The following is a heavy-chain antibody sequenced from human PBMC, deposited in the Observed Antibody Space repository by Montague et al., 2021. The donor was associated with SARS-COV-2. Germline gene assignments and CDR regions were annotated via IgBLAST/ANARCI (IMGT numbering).Heavy chain of an antibody. Sequence: CAISGDSVSSNSAAWNWIRQSPSRGLEWLGRTYYRSKWYNDYAVSVKSRITINPDTSKNQFSLKLSSVTAADTAVYYCARHWKRITIFGVVTDAFDYWGQGTLVTVS. J-gene: IGHJ4*02. CDR2: TYYRSKWYN. D-gene: IGHD3-3*01. CDR3: ARHWKRITIFGVVTDAFDY. V-gene: IGHV6-1*01. CDR1: GDSVSSNSAA.